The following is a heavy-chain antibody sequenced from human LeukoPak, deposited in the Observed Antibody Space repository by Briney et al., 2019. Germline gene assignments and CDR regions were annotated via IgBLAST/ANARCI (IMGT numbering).Heavy chain of an antibody. CDR2: IHCSGNT. Sequence: SETLSLTCTVSGGSISGYYWSWIRQPPGKGLEYIGYIHCSGNTNYNPSLKSRVTISVDTSKNQFSLRLSSVTAADTAVYYCARYSASGAYFGDWGQGTLVTVSS. CDR3: ARYSASGAYFGD. CDR1: GGSISGYY. V-gene: IGHV4-59*12. D-gene: IGHD1-26*01. J-gene: IGHJ4*02.